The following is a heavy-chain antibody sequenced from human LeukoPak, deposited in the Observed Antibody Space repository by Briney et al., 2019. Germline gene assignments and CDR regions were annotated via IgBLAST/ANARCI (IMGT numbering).Heavy chain of an antibody. J-gene: IGHJ4*02. CDR1: GYTFTSYY. D-gene: IGHD5-24*01. CDR2: INPSGGST. V-gene: IGHV1-46*01. CDR3: ARGDVEMATIQFDY. Sequence: ASVKVSCKASGYTFTSYYMHWVRQAPGQGLDWMGQINPSGGSTSYAQKFQGRVTMTRDTSTSTAYMELRSLRSDDTAVYYCARGDVEMATIQFDYWGQGTLVTVSS.